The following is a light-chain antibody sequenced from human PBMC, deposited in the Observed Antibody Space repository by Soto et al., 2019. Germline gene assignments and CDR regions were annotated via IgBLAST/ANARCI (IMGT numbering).Light chain of an antibody. CDR2: DVT. V-gene: IGLV2-23*02. J-gene: IGLJ3*02. CDR3: CSYGAR. CDR1: SSDVGNYNL. Sequence: QSALTQPASVSGSPGQSITISCTGTSSDVGNYNLVSWYQHHPGKAPKLVIFDVTKRPSGVPDRFSGSKSGNTASLTISGLRSEDEADYYCCSYGARFGGGTQLTVL.